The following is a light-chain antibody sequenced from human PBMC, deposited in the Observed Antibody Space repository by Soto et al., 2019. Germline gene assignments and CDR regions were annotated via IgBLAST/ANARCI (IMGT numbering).Light chain of an antibody. CDR1: QGVNNH. CDR2: YVS. V-gene: IGKV1-16*01. Sequence: EIQMTQSPSSLSASVGDRITIACRASQGVNNHLAWFQQKPGKAPKSLISYVSSLQSGVPSRFNGSGSGTDCTLTISSLQPEDSATSYCKQYYRYPWTFGRGTRLEIK. CDR3: KQYYRYPWT. J-gene: IGKJ1*01.